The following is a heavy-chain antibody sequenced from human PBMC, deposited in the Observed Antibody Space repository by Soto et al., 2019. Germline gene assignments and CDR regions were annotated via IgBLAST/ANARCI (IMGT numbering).Heavy chain of an antibody. Sequence: GGSLILSCAASGFTFRSYAMSWVRQAPGKGLEWVSAISGSGGSTYYADSVKGRFTISRDNSKNTLYLQMNSLRAEDTAVYYCAKYHCSSTSCLYFDYWGQGTLVTVSS. CDR2: ISGSGGST. V-gene: IGHV3-23*01. J-gene: IGHJ4*02. D-gene: IGHD2-2*01. CDR1: GFTFRSYA. CDR3: AKYHCSSTSCLYFDY.